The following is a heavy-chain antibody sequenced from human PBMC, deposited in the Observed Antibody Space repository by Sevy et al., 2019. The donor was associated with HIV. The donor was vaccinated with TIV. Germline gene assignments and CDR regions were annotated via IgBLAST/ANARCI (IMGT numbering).Heavy chain of an antibody. CDR3: AKGDRDYYYGMDV. J-gene: IGHJ6*02. D-gene: IGHD2-21*01. CDR2: ISGSGGST. V-gene: IGHV3-23*01. Sequence: GGSLRLSCAASGFTFSSYAMSWVRQAPGKGLEWVSVISGSGGSTYYADSVKGRFTISRDNSKNTLYLQMNSLRAEDTAVYYCAKGDRDYYYGMDVWGQGTTVTVSS. CDR1: GFTFSSYA.